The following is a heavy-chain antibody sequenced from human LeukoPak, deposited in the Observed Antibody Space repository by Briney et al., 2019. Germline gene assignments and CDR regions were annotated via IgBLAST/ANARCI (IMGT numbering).Heavy chain of an antibody. V-gene: IGHV4-61*01. CDR2: IYYSGST. CDR1: GGSISSNRYY. CDR3: ARGFGYSYGYQPFLYYYYYMDV. Sequence: PSETLSLTCTVSGGSISSNRYYWLWIRQPPGKGLEWIGYIYYSGSTNYNPSLKSRVTISVDTSKNQFSLKLRSVTAADTAVYYCARGFGYSYGYQPFLYYYYYMDVWGKGTTVTVSS. D-gene: IGHD5-18*01. J-gene: IGHJ6*03.